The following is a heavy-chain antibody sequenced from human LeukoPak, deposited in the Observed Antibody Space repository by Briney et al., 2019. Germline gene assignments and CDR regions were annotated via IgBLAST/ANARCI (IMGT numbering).Heavy chain of an antibody. J-gene: IGHJ4*02. CDR1: GFTCSSYG. V-gene: IGHV3-30*18. D-gene: IGHD5-18*01. Sequence: GGSLRLSCAASGFTCSSYGMHWVRQAPGKGLEWVAVISYDGSNKYYADSVKGRFTISRDNSKNTLYLQMNSLRAEDTAVYYCAKDLGLSYGYGYWGQGTLVTVSS. CDR3: AKDLGLSYGYGY. CDR2: ISYDGSNK.